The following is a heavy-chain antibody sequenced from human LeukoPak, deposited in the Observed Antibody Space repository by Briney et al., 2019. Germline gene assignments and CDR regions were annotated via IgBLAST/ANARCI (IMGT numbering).Heavy chain of an antibody. Sequence: GGSLRLPCAASGFTFSSYSMNWVRQAPGKGLEWVSSISSSSSYIYYADSVKGRFTISRDNAKNSLYLQMNSLRAEDTAVYYCARVRARGYGDYALDYWGQGTLVTVSS. V-gene: IGHV3-21*01. CDR1: GFTFSSYS. CDR3: ARVRARGYGDYALDY. J-gene: IGHJ4*02. D-gene: IGHD4-17*01. CDR2: ISSSSSYI.